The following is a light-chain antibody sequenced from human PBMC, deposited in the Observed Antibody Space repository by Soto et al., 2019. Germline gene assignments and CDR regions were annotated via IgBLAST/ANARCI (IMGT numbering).Light chain of an antibody. CDR1: KSISRY. CDR2: SAS. V-gene: IGKV1-39*01. Sequence: DIQMTQSPSSLSASVGDRVTITCRASKSISRYLSWYQQIPGKAPRLLIYSASNLQSGVPSRFSGSGSGTDFSLTISSLQPEDFATYYCQQSYSTPVTFGQGTILDIK. CDR3: QQSYSTPVT. J-gene: IGKJ2*01.